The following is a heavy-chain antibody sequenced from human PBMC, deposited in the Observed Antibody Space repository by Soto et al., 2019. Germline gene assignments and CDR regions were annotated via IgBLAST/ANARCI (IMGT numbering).Heavy chain of an antibody. Sequence: PGGSLRLSCAASGFTFDGYAMSWVRQAPGKGLQWVSTIGGSGDGTYYADSVKGRFTISRDNSKNTLYLQMNSLRAEDTAVYYCARDALLSPHYYYGMDVWGQGTTVTVSS. CDR3: ARDALLSPHYYYGMDV. D-gene: IGHD3-10*01. CDR1: GFTFDGYA. CDR2: IGGSGDGT. V-gene: IGHV3-23*01. J-gene: IGHJ6*02.